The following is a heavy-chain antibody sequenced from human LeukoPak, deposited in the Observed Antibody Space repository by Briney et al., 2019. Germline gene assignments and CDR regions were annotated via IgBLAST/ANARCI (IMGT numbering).Heavy chain of an antibody. CDR2: IYYSGTT. CDR3: ARQKTTVDY. CDR1: GGSISGSTYY. D-gene: IGHD4-11*01. Sequence: PSETLSLTRIVSGGSISGSTYYWGWIRQPPGKGLEWIATIYYSGTTYYNPSLKSRVTISVDTSKNQFSLKLSSVTPADTAVYYCARQKTTVDYWGQGTLVTVSS. V-gene: IGHV4-39*01. J-gene: IGHJ4*02.